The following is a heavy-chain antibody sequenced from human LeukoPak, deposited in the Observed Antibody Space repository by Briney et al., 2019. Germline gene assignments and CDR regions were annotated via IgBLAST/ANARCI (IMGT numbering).Heavy chain of an antibody. CDR1: GYTFTSYG. J-gene: IGHJ4*02. Sequence: ASVKVSCKASGYTFTSYGISWVRQAPGQGLEWMGGIIPIFGTANYAQKFQGRVTITADESTSTAYMELSSLRSEDTAVYYCARPTRSSSAGILDYWGQGTLVTVSS. CDR3: ARPTRSSSAGILDY. V-gene: IGHV1-69*13. CDR2: IIPIFGTA.